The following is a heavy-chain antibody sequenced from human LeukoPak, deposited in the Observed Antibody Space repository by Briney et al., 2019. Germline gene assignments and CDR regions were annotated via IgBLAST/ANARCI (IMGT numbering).Heavy chain of an antibody. CDR3: ARTNWNDAFDI. D-gene: IGHD1-1*01. CDR1: GYSISSGYY. J-gene: IGHJ3*02. V-gene: IGHV4-38-2*02. CDR2: IYHSGST. Sequence: PSETLSLTCTVSGYSISSGYYWGWIRQPPGKGLEWIGSIYHSGSTYYNPFLKSRVNISVDTSKNQFSLKLSSVTAADTAVYYCARTNWNDAFDIWGQGTMVTVSS.